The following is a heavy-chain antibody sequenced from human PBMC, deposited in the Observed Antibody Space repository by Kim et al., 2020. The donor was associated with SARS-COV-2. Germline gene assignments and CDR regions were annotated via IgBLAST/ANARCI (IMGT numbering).Heavy chain of an antibody. J-gene: IGHJ6*02. CDR3: RRDGSGSSRAITRNYYYYYGMDV. CDR1: GGSFSGYY. CDR2: INHSGST. Sequence: SETLSLTCAVYGGSFSGYYWSWIRQPPGKGLEWIGEINHSGSTNYNPSLKSRVTISVDTSKNQFSLKLSSVTAADTAVYYCRRDGSGSSRAITRNYYYYYGMDVWGQGTTVTVSS. D-gene: IGHD3-10*01. V-gene: IGHV4-34*01.